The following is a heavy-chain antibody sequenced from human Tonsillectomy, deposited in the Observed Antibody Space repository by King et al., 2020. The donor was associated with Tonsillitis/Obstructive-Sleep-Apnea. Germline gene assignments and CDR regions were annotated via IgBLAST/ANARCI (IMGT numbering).Heavy chain of an antibody. J-gene: IGHJ6*03. CDR2: LNSDGSST. CDR1: GFTFSSYW. CDR3: AREAVAGEYYYYSMDV. Sequence: VQLVASGGGLVQPGGSLRLSCAASGFTFSSYWMHWVRQAPGKGLVWGSRLNSDGSSTSYADSVKGRLTISRDNAKKMLHLQMNSLRAEDTAVYYCAREAVAGEYYYYSMDVSGNGTPVTMSS. D-gene: IGHD6-13*01. V-gene: IGHV3-74*01.